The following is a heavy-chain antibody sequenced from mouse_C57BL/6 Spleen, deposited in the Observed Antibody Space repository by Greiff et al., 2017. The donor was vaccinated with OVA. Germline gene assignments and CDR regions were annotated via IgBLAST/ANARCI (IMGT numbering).Heavy chain of an antibody. CDR3: ARSIGTTVVAGGY. CDR2: INPSNGGT. CDR1: GYTFTSYW. J-gene: IGHJ2*01. Sequence: QVQLKQSGTELVKPGASVKLSCKASGYTFTSYWMHWVKQRPGQGLEWIGNINPSNGGTNYNEKFKSKATLTVDKSSSTAYMQLSSLTSEDSAVYYCARSIGTTVVAGGYWGQGTTLTVSS. V-gene: IGHV1-53*01. D-gene: IGHD1-1*01.